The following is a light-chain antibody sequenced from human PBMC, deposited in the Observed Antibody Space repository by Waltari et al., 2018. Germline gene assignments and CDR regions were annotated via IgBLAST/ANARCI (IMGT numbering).Light chain of an antibody. V-gene: IGLV2-14*03. J-gene: IGLJ1*01. CDR2: DVS. CDR3: SSYTSSSTTYV. CDR1: SSDFGGYNY. Sequence: QSALTQPASVSGSPGQSITISCTGSSSDFGGYNYVSWYQQNPGKAPKLMIYDVSNRPSGVSNRFSGSKSGNTASLTISGLQAEDEADYYCSSYTSSSTTYVFGTGTKVTVL.